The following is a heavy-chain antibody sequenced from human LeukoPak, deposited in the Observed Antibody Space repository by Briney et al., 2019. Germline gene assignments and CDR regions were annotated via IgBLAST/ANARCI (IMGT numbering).Heavy chain of an antibody. D-gene: IGHD3-9*01. CDR2: IDPSDSYT. CDR1: GYSFTSYW. J-gene: IGHJ4*02. Sequence: GESLKISCKGSGYSFTSYWISRVRRMPGKGLEWMGRIDPSDSYTNYSPSFQGHVTISADKSISTAYLQWSSLKASDTAMYYCARGHYDILTDFDYWGQGTLVTVSS. CDR3: ARGHYDILTDFDY. V-gene: IGHV5-10-1*01.